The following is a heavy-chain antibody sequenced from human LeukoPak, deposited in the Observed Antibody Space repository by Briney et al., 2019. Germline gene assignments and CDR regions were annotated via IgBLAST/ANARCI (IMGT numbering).Heavy chain of an antibody. D-gene: IGHD3-22*01. V-gene: IGHV3-9*01. Sequence: PGRSLRLSCAASGFTFDDYAMHWVRQAPGKGLEWVSGISWNSGSIGYADSVKGRFTISRDNAKNSLYLQMNSLGAEDTAVYYCARGRRQYDSGGYYFDYWGQGTRVAVSA. CDR3: ARGRRQYDSGGYYFDY. J-gene: IGHJ4*02. CDR1: GFTFDDYA. CDR2: ISWNSGSI.